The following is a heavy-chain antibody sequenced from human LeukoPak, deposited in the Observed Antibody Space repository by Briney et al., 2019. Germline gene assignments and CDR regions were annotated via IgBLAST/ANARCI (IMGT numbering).Heavy chain of an antibody. J-gene: IGHJ4*02. D-gene: IGHD2-21*02. Sequence: SVKVSCKASGGTFSSYTISWVRQAPGQGLEWMGGIIPIFGTAKYAQKFQGRVTITADTSTSTAYVELSSLRSEDTAVYYCARSSVVTAMVHLAYWGQGTLVTVSS. V-gene: IGHV1-69*06. CDR2: IIPIFGTA. CDR3: ARSSVVTAMVHLAY. CDR1: GGTFSSYT.